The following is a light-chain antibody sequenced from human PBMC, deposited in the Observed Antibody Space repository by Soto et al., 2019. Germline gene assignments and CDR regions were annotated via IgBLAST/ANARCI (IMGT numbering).Light chain of an antibody. CDR1: QSVSSSC. Sequence: EIVLTQSPGTLSLSPGERATLSCRASQSVSSSCLAWYQQKPGQAPRLLIYDASSRATGIPDRFSGSGSGTDFTLTISRLEPEDFAVYYCQQYGSSPRTFGQGTKLEIK. CDR2: DAS. J-gene: IGKJ2*01. V-gene: IGKV3-20*01. CDR3: QQYGSSPRT.